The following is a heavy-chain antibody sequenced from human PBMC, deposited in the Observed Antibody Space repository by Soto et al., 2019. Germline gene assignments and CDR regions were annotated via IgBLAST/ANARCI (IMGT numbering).Heavy chain of an antibody. V-gene: IGHV3-66*01. CDR3: AGPGEQHRY. CDR2: IYSGGST. CDR1: GFTVSSNH. J-gene: IGHJ4*02. D-gene: IGHD3-16*01. Sequence: EVQLVESGGGLVQPGGSLRLSCAASGFTVSSNHMSWVRQAPGKGLEWVSLIYSGGSTYYADSVKGRFTFSRHNSKNTLYLQMNSLRAEDTAVYYGAGPGEQHRYWGQGTLVTVSS.